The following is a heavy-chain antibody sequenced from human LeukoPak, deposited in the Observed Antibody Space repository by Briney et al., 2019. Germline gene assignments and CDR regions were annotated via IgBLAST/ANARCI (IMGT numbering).Heavy chain of an antibody. CDR2: IKSKTDGGTT. V-gene: IGHV3-15*01. CDR1: GFTFSNVW. J-gene: IGHJ4*02. Sequence: KPGGSLRLSCAASGFTFSNVWMSWVRQAPGKGLEWVGRIKSKTDGGTTDYAAPVKGRFTISRDDSKNTLYLQMNSLKTEDTAVYYCTTPEIVGATNFDYWGQGTLVTVSS. D-gene: IGHD1-26*01. CDR3: TTPEIVGATNFDY.